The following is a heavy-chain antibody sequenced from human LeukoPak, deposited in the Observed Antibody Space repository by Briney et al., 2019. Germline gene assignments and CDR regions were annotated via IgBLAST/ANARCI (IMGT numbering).Heavy chain of an antibody. CDR1: GYTFTSYG. J-gene: IGHJ3*02. CDR3: ASLKNYYDSSGYLVTDAFDI. CDR2: ISTYNGNT. V-gene: IGHV1-18*01. D-gene: IGHD3-22*01. Sequence: ASVKVSCKASGYTFTSYGITWVRQAPGQGLEWMGWISTYNGNTNYAQKLQGRVTMTTDTSTSTAYMELRSLRSDDTAVYYCASLKNYYDSSGYLVTDAFDIWGQGTMVTVSS.